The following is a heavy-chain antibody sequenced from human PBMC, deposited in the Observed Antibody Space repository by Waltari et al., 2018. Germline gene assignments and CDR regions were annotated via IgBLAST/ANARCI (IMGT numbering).Heavy chain of an antibody. D-gene: IGHD3-9*01. Sequence: EVPLVQSGAEVKKPGESLRISCKGYAYTFTSDWIGWVRQKPGRGLEWMGIFHPGDSDARYCPSFQGQVIMSADKSLSTAYLQWTSLKASDTAIYYCARASSFRDYYNVLTGYDPFDSWGQGTLVSVSS. CDR2: FHPGDSDA. CDR1: AYTFTSDW. J-gene: IGHJ4*02. CDR3: ARASSFRDYYNVLTGYDPFDS. V-gene: IGHV5-51*01.